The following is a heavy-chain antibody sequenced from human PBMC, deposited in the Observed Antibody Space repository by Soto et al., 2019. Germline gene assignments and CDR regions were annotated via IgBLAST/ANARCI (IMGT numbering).Heavy chain of an antibody. CDR3: ARGVHYDSSGFYYFF. CDR2: IIPIFGTA. J-gene: IGHJ4*02. D-gene: IGHD3-22*01. Sequence: ASVKVSCKASGGTFSSYAIDWVRQAHGQGLEWMGGIIPIFGTANYAQKFQGRVTITADESTSTAYMELRSLRSEDTAVYYCARGVHYDSSGFYYFFWGQGTLVTVSS. V-gene: IGHV1-69*13. CDR1: GGTFSSYA.